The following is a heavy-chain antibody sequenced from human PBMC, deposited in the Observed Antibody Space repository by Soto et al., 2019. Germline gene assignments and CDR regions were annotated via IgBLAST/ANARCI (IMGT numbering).Heavy chain of an antibody. D-gene: IGHD3-16*01. CDR3: ARTWGGAAIGSGWFAP. CDR1: GGNFSTSA. Sequence: QVQLVQSGAEVKKPGSSVKVSCKASGGNFSTSAISWVRQAPGQGLEWMGGIIPLFRTANYAQRFQGRVTITADDSTGPGYLELSSLSSENRAVYYWARTWGGAAIGSGWFAPWGQGTLVTVSS. V-gene: IGHV1-69*01. CDR2: IIPLFRTA. J-gene: IGHJ5*02.